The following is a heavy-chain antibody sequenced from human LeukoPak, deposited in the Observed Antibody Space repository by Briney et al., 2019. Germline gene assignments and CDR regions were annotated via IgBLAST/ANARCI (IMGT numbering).Heavy chain of an antibody. CDR1: VYSISSGYY. CDR2: IYHSGST. Sequence: PSETLSLTCTVSVYSISSGYYWGWIRQPPGKGLEWIGSIYHSGSTYYNPSLKSRVTISVDTSKNQFSLKLSSVTAADTAVYYCARELGGVGYCSGGSCYGGDYWGQGTLVTVSS. V-gene: IGHV4-38-2*02. CDR3: ARELGGVGYCSGGSCYGGDY. D-gene: IGHD2-15*01. J-gene: IGHJ4*02.